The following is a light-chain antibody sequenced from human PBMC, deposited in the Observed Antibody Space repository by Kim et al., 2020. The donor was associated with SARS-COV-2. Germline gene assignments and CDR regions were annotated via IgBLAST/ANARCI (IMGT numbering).Light chain of an antibody. CDR1: SSDVGGYNY. CDR3: SSYAGSKNYV. V-gene: IGLV2-8*01. CDR2: EVS. J-gene: IGLJ1*01. Sequence: QSALTQPPSASGSPGQSVTISCTGTSSDVGGYNYVSWYQQHPGKAPKLMIYEVSKRPSGVPARFSGSKSGNTASLTVSGLQAADEADYYCSSYAGSKNYVFGTGTKVTVL.